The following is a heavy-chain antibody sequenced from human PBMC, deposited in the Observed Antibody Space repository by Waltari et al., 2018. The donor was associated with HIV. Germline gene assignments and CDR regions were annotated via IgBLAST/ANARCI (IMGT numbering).Heavy chain of an antibody. Sequence: EGELVESGGGLVLPGGSLRLSCAGTGFIFGDYAMSWVRQAPGEGLEWVSSTGGAGDDAYYADSVKGRFTISRDHSKKTLHLQMNSLRAEDTAVYYCAKDHFARNSLWDAFDIWGQGTMVTVSS. CDR1: GFIFGDYA. J-gene: IGHJ3*02. D-gene: IGHD2-21*01. V-gene: IGHV3-23*04. CDR3: AKDHFARNSLWDAFDI. CDR2: TGGAGDDA.